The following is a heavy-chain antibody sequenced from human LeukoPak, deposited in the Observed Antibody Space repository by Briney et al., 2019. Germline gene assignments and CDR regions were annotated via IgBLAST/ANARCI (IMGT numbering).Heavy chain of an antibody. D-gene: IGHD3-10*01. J-gene: IGHJ6*02. CDR2: IYYRGST. CDR1: GGSISSSDNY. Sequence: SETLSLTCTVSGGSISSSDNYWGWIRQPPGKGLEWIGSIYYRGSTYYNPALKSRVTIFVDTSKNQFSLKLSSVTAADTAVYYCARPMVRGADGMDVWGQGTTVTVSS. V-gene: IGHV4-39*01. CDR3: ARPMVRGADGMDV.